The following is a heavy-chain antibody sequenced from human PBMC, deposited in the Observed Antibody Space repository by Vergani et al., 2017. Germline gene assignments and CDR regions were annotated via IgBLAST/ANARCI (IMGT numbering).Heavy chain of an antibody. V-gene: IGHV4-38-2*01. CDR1: GYSISSGYY. J-gene: IGHJ4*02. CDR2: IYHSGST. D-gene: IGHD6-13*01. CDR3: ARLLRQQPNDY. Sequence: QVQLQESGPGLVKPSETLSLTCAVSGYSISSGYYWGWIRQHPGKGLEWIGSIYHSGSTYYNPSLKSRVTISVDTSKNQFSLKLSSVTAADTAVYYCARLLRQQPNDYWGQGTLVTVSS.